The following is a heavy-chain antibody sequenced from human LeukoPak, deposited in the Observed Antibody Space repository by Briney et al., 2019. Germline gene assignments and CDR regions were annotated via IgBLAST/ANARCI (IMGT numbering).Heavy chain of an antibody. CDR1: GGSFSGYY. D-gene: IGHD2-2*01. CDR3: ARVGIVVVPAAPPTHMDV. Sequence: SETLSLTCAVYGGSFSGYYWSWIRQPPGKGLEWIGEINHSGSTNCNPSLKSRVTISVDTSKNQFSLKLSSVTAADTAVYYCARVGIVVVPAAPPTHMDVWGKGTTVTVSS. CDR2: INHSGST. J-gene: IGHJ6*03. V-gene: IGHV4-34*01.